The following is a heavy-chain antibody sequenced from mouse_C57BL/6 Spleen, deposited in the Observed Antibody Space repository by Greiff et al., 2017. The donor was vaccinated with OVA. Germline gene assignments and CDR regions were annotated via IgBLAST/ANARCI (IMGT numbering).Heavy chain of an antibody. D-gene: IGHD1-1*01. V-gene: IGHV1-59*01. Sequence: QVQLQQPGAELVRPGPSVKLSCKASGYTFTSYWMHWVKQRPGQGLEWIGVIDPSDSYTNYNQKFKGKATLTVDTSSSTAYMQLSSLTSEDSAVYYCARRIYYGSSYLFDYWGQGTTLTVSS. J-gene: IGHJ2*01. CDR3: ARRIYYGSSYLFDY. CDR1: GYTFTSYW. CDR2: IDPSDSYT.